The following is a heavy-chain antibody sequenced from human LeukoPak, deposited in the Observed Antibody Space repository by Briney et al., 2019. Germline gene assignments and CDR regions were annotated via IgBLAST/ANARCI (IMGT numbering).Heavy chain of an antibody. J-gene: IGHJ3*02. Sequence: GGSLRLSCAASGFTFSSYSMNWVRQAPGKGLEWVSSISSSSSYIYYAVSVKGRFTISRDNAKNSLYLQMNSLRAEDTAVYYCASGSSRARDAFDIWGQGTMVTVSS. CDR2: ISSSSSYI. V-gene: IGHV3-21*01. CDR3: ASGSSRARDAFDI. CDR1: GFTFSSYS. D-gene: IGHD2-15*01.